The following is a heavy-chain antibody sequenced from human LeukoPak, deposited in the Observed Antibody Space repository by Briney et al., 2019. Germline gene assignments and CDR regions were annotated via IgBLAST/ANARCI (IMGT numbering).Heavy chain of an antibody. J-gene: IGHJ5*02. V-gene: IGHV4-59*01. D-gene: IGHD2/OR15-2a*01. Sequence: SETRSLASSVAGGSISSYYWSWVRQPPGEGMEWIGYISYSGSTNYHPSFKSQVTISVDTSKNQFSLKLRSLNGAATAVYYCAREFYPALRPWGQGTLVTVSS. CDR3: AREFYPALRP. CDR1: GGSISSYY. CDR2: ISYSGST.